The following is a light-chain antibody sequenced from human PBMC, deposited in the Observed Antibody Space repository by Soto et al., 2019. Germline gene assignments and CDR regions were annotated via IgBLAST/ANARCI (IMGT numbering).Light chain of an antibody. CDR3: QQYNTWPPIT. J-gene: IGKJ5*01. CDR1: QSVRSN. CDR2: GAS. V-gene: IGKV3-15*01. Sequence: ERVMTHSPATLSVSPGERVTLSCRASQSVRSNLAWYQQKPGQAPRLLIYGASTRATGLPARFSGSGSGTDFTLTISSLQSEDFAVYYCQQYNTWPPITFGQGTRLEI.